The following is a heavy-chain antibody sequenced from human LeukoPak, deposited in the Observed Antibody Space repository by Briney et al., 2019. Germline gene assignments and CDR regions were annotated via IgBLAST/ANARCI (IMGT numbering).Heavy chain of an antibody. CDR3: AGGRITIFGVVIIDYMDV. CDR2: IYTGGST. Sequence: KSSETLSLTCTVSGGSISSYYWSWIRQPAGKGLEWIGRIYTGGSTNYNPSLKSRVTMSVDTSKNQFSLKLSSVTAADTAVYYCAGGRITIFGVVIIDYMDVWGKGTTVTVSS. V-gene: IGHV4-4*07. J-gene: IGHJ6*03. CDR1: GGSISSYY. D-gene: IGHD3-3*01.